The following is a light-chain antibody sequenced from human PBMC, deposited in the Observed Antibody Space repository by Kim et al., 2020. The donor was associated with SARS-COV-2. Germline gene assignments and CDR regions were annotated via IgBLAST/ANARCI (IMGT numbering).Light chain of an antibody. CDR1: QSVTSH. CDR3: QQSHRIPIT. V-gene: IGKV1-39*01. CDR2: TAS. Sequence: STSVGARITITCRTSQSVTSHLNWYQQKPANPPKPLIYTASNLHSGVPSRFSGSGSGTDFILTINSVQPDDVATYYCQQSHRIPITFGPGTKLEI. J-gene: IGKJ2*01.